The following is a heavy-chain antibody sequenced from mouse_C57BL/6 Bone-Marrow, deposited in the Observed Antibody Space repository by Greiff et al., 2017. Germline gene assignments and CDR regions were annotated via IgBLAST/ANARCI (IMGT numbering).Heavy chain of an antibody. Sequence: QVQLQQSGAELVKPGASVKMSCTASGYTFTSYWITWVKQRPGQGLEWIGDIYPTSGPTNYNEKFKSKAILTVDTSSNTAYKQHSSLTSEDSAVFYCARSGPLGRSFDYWGQGTTLTVSS. V-gene: IGHV1-55*01. D-gene: IGHD4-1*01. CDR2: IYPTSGPT. CDR3: ARSGPLGRSFDY. CDR1: GYTFTSYW. J-gene: IGHJ2*01.